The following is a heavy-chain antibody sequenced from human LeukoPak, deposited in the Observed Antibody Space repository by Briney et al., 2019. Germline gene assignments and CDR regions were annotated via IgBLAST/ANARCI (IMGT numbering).Heavy chain of an antibody. Sequence: SETLSLTCTVSGGSISSSSYYWGWIRQPPGKGLEWIGSIYHSGSTYYNPSLKSRVTISVDTSKNQFSLKLSSVTAADTAVYYCARESIGSDYWGQGTLVTVSS. CDR2: IYHSGST. J-gene: IGHJ4*02. CDR1: GGSISSSSYY. D-gene: IGHD1-26*01. CDR3: ARESIGSDY. V-gene: IGHV4-39*07.